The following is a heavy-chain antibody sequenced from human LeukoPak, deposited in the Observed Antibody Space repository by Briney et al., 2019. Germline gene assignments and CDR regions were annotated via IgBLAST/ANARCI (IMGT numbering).Heavy chain of an antibody. CDR3: ARDDTSFDY. CDR1: GFTFSSYG. Sequence: GRSLRLSCAASGFTFSSYGMHWVRQAPGKGLEWVAVISYDGSNKYYADSVKGRFTISRDNANNSLYLQMNSLRVEDTAVYYCARDDTSFDYWGQGALVTVSS. D-gene: IGHD2-2*02. J-gene: IGHJ4*02. CDR2: ISYDGSNK. V-gene: IGHV3-30*03.